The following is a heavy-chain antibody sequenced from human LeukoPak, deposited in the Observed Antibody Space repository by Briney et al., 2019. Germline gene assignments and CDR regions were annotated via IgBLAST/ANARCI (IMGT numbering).Heavy chain of an antibody. V-gene: IGHV3-23*01. D-gene: IGHD2-2*01. CDR2: ISGSGGST. J-gene: IGHJ4*02. CDR3: AKERLVVPDESRLSEPDDY. CDR1: GFTFSSYA. Sequence: GGSLRLSCAASGFTFSSYAMSWVRQAPGKGLEWVSAISGSGGSTYYADSVKGRFTISRDNSKNTLYLQMNSLRAEDTAVYYCAKERLVVPDESRLSEPDDYWGQGTLVTVSS.